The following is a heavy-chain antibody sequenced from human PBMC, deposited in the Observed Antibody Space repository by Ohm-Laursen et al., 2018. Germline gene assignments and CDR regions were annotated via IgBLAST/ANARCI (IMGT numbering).Heavy chain of an antibody. CDR1: GASINSHH. CDR2: VYYSGST. V-gene: IGHV4-59*08. CDR3: ASSQSSSWYHAFDV. Sequence: SETLSLTCTVSGASINSHHWSFIRQPPGKGLEWIAFVYYSGSTYYNPSLKSRVSMSVDTSNNQFSLQLRYVTAADTAVYYCASSQSSSWYHAFDVWGQGTMVTVSS. D-gene: IGHD6-13*01. J-gene: IGHJ3*01.